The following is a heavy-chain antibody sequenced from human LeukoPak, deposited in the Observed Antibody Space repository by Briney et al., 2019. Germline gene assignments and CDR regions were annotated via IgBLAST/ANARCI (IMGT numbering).Heavy chain of an antibody. V-gene: IGHV3-74*01. J-gene: IGHJ3*02. D-gene: IGHD3-22*01. CDR3: ARMPGSDNYAGRGKDAFGI. CDR2: INSDGTSK. Sequence: GGSLRLSCAASGFTFRSYWMHWVRQGPGKGLVWVSRINSDGTSKTYADSVKGRFTISRDNAKNTLYLQMNGLSADDTAVYYCARMPGSDNYAGRGKDAFGIWGQGTMVTVSS. CDR1: GFTFRSYW.